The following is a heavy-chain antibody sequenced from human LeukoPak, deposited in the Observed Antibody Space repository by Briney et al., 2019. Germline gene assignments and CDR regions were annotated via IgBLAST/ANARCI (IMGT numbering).Heavy chain of an antibody. J-gene: IGHJ6*03. D-gene: IGHD6-6*01. CDR2: INPNSGGT. Sequence: ASVKVSCKASGYTFTGYYMHWVRQAPGQGLEWMGWINPNSGGTNYAQKFQGRVTMTRDTSISTAYMELSRLRSDDTAVYYCARGVGARQLVFYYYYVDVWGKGTTVTVSS. CDR1: GYTFTGYY. CDR3: ARGVGARQLVFYYYYVDV. V-gene: IGHV1-2*02.